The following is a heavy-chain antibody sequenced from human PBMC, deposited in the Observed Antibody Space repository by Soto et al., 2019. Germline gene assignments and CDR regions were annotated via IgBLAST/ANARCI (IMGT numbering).Heavy chain of an antibody. D-gene: IGHD3-9*01. CDR3: ATSPYYDILTGYYNDY. CDR1: GFTFSSYS. J-gene: IGHJ4*02. V-gene: IGHV3-21*01. Sequence: EVQLVESGGGLVKPGGSLRLSCAASGFTFSSYSMNWVRQAPGKGLEWVSSISSSSSYIYYADSVKGRFTISRDNAKNSLYLQMNSLRAEDTAVYSCATSPYYDILTGYYNDYWGQGTLVTVSS. CDR2: ISSSSSYI.